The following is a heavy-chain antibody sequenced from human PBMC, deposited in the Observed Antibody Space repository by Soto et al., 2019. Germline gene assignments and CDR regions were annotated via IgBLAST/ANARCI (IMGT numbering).Heavy chain of an antibody. J-gene: IGHJ4*02. CDR2: IYHSGST. D-gene: IGHD3-9*01. Sequence: TLSLTCAVSGGSISSSNWWSWVRQPPGKGLEWIGEIYHSGSTNYNPSLKSRVTISVDKSKNQFPLKLMSLSAADTAVYYCGRLEGLATISYYFDYWGQGALVTVSS. CDR3: GRLEGLATISYYFDY. V-gene: IGHV4-4*02. CDR1: GGSISSSNW.